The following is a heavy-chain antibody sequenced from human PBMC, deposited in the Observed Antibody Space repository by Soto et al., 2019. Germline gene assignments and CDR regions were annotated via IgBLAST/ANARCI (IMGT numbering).Heavy chain of an antibody. CDR3: ARVRQLVGYCYYYMGV. J-gene: IGHJ6*03. CDR1: GYTFTNYG. D-gene: IGHD6-6*01. V-gene: IGHV1-18*01. CDR2: ISAYNGDT. Sequence: QVQLLQSGAEVKKPGASVKVSCKASGYTFTNYGITWVRQAPGQGLEWMGWISAYNGDTHYTQRLQGRVTMTTDTSTSTAYMELRGLRSDDTAGYYCARVRQLVGYCYYYMGVWGKGTTVTVSS.